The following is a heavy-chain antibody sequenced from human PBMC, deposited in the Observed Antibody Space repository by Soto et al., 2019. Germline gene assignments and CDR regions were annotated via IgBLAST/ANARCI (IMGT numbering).Heavy chain of an antibody. CDR1: GFTVSSNY. J-gene: IGHJ3*02. D-gene: IGHD1-1*01. CDR3: ARETAGTPHAFDI. Sequence: GGSLRLSCAASGFTVSSNYMSWVRQAPGKGLEWVSVIYSGGSTYYADSVKGRFTISRHNSKNTLYLQMNSLRAEDTAVYYCARETAGTPHAFDIWGQGTMVTVSS. V-gene: IGHV3-53*04. CDR2: IYSGGST.